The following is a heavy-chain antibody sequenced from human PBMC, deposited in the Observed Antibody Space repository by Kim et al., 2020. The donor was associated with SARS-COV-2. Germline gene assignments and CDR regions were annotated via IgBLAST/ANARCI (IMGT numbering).Heavy chain of an antibody. V-gene: IGHV3-21*01. D-gene: IGHD3-10*01. Sequence: GGSLRLSCAASGFTFSSYSMNWVRQAPGKGLEWVSSISSSSSYIYYADSVKGRFTISRDNAKNSLYLQMNSLRAEDTAVYYCARELITMVRGVITQPLYYYYYYGMDVWGQGTTVTVSS. CDR1: GFTFSSYS. CDR3: ARELITMVRGVITQPLYYYYYYGMDV. CDR2: ISSSSSYI. J-gene: IGHJ6*02.